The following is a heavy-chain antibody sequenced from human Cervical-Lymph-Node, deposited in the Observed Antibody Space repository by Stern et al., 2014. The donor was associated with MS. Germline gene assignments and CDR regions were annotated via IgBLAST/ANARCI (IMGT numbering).Heavy chain of an antibody. CDR1: GYTFINYD. J-gene: IGHJ6*02. V-gene: IGHV1-8*01. CDR3: FRGGLSYGFGLDA. D-gene: IGHD3-16*01. Sequence: VQLVESGSQVRKPGASVKVSCQASGYTFINYDIFWVRQATGQGLEWMGWMNPNNANTGHAQKFQGRVTMTRNTSISTAYMELSGLGTDEPAVKFWFRGGLSYGFGLDALGQGTAVIVSS. CDR2: MNPNNANT.